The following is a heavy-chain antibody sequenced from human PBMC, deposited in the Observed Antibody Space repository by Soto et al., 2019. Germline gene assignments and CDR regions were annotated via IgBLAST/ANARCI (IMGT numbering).Heavy chain of an antibody. J-gene: IGHJ6*02. D-gene: IGHD5-12*01. Sequence: GESLKSSCKGSGYSFTSYWIGWVRQMPGKGLEWMGIIYPGDSDTRYSPSFQGQVTISADKSISTAYLQWSSLKASDTAMYYCARGDVVAGYYYYYGMDVWGQGTTVTGSS. CDR2: IYPGDSDT. V-gene: IGHV5-51*01. CDR1: GYSFTSYW. CDR3: ARGDVVAGYYYYYGMDV.